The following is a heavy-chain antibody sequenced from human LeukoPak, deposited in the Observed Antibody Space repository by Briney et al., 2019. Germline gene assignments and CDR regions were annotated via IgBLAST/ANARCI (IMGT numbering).Heavy chain of an antibody. V-gene: IGHV4-4*07. D-gene: IGHD5-12*01. CDR3: ARESIVATIRYFDY. CDR2: IYTSGST. J-gene: IGHJ4*02. Sequence: SETLSLTCPVSGGSISSYYWSWIRQPAGKGLEWIGRIYTSGSTNYNPSLKSRVTMSVDTSKNQFSLKLSSVTAADTAVYYCARESIVATIRYFDYWGQGTLVTVSS. CDR1: GGSISSYY.